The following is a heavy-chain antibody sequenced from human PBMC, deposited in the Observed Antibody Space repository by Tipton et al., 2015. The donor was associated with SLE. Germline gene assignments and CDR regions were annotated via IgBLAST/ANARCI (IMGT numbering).Heavy chain of an antibody. J-gene: IGHJ6*02. CDR2: ISWDGGST. D-gene: IGHD6-6*01. CDR1: GFTFDDYT. V-gene: IGHV3-43*01. CDR3: AKGQRSEYSSSSQEYYYGMDV. Sequence: SLRLSCAASGFTFDDYTMHWVRQAPGKGLEWVSLISWDGGSTYYADSVKGRFTISRDNSKNSLYLQMNSLRTEDTVLYYCAKGQRSEYSSSSQEYYYGMDVWGQGTTVTVSS.